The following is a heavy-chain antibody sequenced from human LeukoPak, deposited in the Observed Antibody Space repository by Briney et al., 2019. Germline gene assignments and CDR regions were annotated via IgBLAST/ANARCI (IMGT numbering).Heavy chain of an antibody. CDR3: VKTMVTFGGIIRADAFDI. Sequence: PGGSLRLSCAASGFTFSDYAMHWVRQAPGKGLEYVSVISSNGGSTYYADSVKGRFTISRDNSKNTLYLQMSSLRPEDTAVYYCVKTMVTFGGIIRADAFDIWGQGTMVTVSS. D-gene: IGHD3-16*01. J-gene: IGHJ3*02. CDR1: GFTFSDYA. CDR2: ISSNGGST. V-gene: IGHV3-64D*06.